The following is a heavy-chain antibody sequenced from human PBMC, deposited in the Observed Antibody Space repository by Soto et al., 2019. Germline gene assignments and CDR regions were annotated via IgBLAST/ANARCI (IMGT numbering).Heavy chain of an antibody. J-gene: IGHJ6*02. CDR3: ARATVTTWKLYYYGMDV. Sequence: PSETLSLTCTVSGGSISSSSYYWGWIRQPPGKGLEWIGSIYYSGNTYYNPSLKSRVTISVDTSKNQFSLKLSSVTAADTAVYYCARATVTTWKLYYYGMDVWGQGTTVTVSS. CDR2: IYYSGNT. CDR1: GGSISSSSYY. D-gene: IGHD4-17*01. V-gene: IGHV4-39*07.